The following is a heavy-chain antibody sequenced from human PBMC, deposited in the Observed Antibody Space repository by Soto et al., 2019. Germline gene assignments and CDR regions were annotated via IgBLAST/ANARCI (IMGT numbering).Heavy chain of an antibody. D-gene: IGHD3-3*01. V-gene: IGHV3-33*03. CDR1: GLTFSSYG. CDR2: IWRDGSNE. Sequence: GGSLRLSCAASGLTFSSYGMHWVRQAPGKGLEWVAVIWRDGSNENYADSVKGRFTISRDNSKNMLYLQMNSLRAEDTALYYCATGNYDFWSGYYFDYWGQGTLVTVSS. CDR3: ATGNYDFWSGYYFDY. J-gene: IGHJ4*02.